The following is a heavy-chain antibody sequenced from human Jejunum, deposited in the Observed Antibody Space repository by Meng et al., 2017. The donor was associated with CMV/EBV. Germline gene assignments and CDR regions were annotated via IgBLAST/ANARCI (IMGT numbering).Heavy chain of an antibody. J-gene: IGHJ4*02. CDR1: GVSVSSRASY. V-gene: IGHV4-61*08. D-gene: IGHD3-16*01. Sequence: TGSGVSVSSRASYWSWIRRPPGKEMGWMGYIAYSGSTNSNPSLKSRVTMSLDTSKTQVSLRLNSVTAADTAVYYCAWGPNMFYFDSWAQGTLVTVSS. CDR3: AWGPNMFYFDS. CDR2: IAYSGST.